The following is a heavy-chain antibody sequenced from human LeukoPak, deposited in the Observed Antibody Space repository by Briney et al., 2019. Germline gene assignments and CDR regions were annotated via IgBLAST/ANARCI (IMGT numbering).Heavy chain of an antibody. CDR2: INPNSGGT. CDR3: ARAYSGGHYYYYMDV. V-gene: IGHV1-2*02. J-gene: IGHJ6*03. Sequence: ASVKVSCKASGYTFTGYYMHWVRQAPGQGLEGMGWINPNSGGTNYVQKYQDRVTMTRDTSISTAYMELSRLRSDDTAVYYCARAYSGGHYYYYMDVWGKGTTVTVSS. D-gene: IGHD2-21*01. CDR1: GYTFTGYY.